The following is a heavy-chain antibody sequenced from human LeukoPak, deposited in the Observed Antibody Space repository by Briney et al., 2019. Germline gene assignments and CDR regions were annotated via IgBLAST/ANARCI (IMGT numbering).Heavy chain of an antibody. D-gene: IGHD1-1*01. CDR1: GFTFSSYA. CDR3: ARKLTGTTYFDC. Sequence: GGSLRLSCSASGFTFSSYAMHWVRQAPGKGLEYVSSINNDGGSTYYADSVKGRFTISRDSAKSSVYLRMNSLRAEDTALYYCARKLTGTTYFDCWGQGTLVTVSS. J-gene: IGHJ4*02. V-gene: IGHV3-64*04. CDR2: INNDGGST.